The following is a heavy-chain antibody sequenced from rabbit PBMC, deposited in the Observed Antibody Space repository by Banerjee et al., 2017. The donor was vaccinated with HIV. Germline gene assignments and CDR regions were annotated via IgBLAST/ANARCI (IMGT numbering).Heavy chain of an antibody. D-gene: IGHD6-1*01. CDR1: GFSFSSSYY. CDR3: ARNIGGGARGYAL. V-gene: IGHV1S45*01. J-gene: IGHJ4*01. CDR2: IYAGSGST. Sequence: QEQLEESGGDLVKPGASLTLTCTASGFSFSSSYYMCWVRQAPGKGLESIACIYAGSGSTYYASWAKGRFTTSKTSSTTVTLQMTSLTAADMATYFCARNIGGGARGYALWGPGTLVTVS.